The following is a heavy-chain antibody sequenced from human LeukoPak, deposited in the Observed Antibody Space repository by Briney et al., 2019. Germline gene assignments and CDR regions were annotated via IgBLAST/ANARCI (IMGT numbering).Heavy chain of an antibody. D-gene: IGHD1-1*01. CDR2: ISYDGSNK. V-gene: IGHV3-30*03. CDR1: VDTLSRYG. J-gene: IGHJ4*02. Sequence: GGSLRLSCAPSVDTLSRYGTYRVRQAPGKGLEWVAVISYDGSNKYYADSVKGRFTISRDNSKNTLYLQMNSLRAEDTAVYYCLGFEDDTLGDFYYWGQGTLVTVSS. CDR3: LGFEDDTLGDFYY.